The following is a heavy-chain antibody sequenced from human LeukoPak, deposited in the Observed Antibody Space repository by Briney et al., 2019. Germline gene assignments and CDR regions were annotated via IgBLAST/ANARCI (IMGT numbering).Heavy chain of an antibody. Sequence: PSETLSLTCTVPGGSISSYYWSWIRQPPGKGLEWIGYIYYSGSTNYNPSLKSRVTISVDTSKNQFSLKLSSVTAADTAVYYCASSYDSSGYGAFDIWGQGTMVTVSS. CDR1: GGSISSYY. CDR2: IYYSGST. D-gene: IGHD3-22*01. V-gene: IGHV4-59*08. J-gene: IGHJ3*02. CDR3: ASSYDSSGYGAFDI.